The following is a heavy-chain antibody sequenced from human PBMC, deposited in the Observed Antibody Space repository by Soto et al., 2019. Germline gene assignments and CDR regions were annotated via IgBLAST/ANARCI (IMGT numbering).Heavy chain of an antibody. CDR2: IFSNDEQ. V-gene: IGHV2-26*01. CDR3: ARMAATGLYYVMDA. D-gene: IGHD2-15*01. Sequence: QVTLKESGPVLVNPTEPLTLTCTASGFSLSKPRMGVSWIRQPPGKALEWLAHIFSNDEQSYTTSLKTRLTVSKDTSKSQVVLTMTNLEPVDTATYYCARMAATGLYYVMDAWGLGTTVTVSS. CDR1: GFSLSKPRMG. J-gene: IGHJ6*02.